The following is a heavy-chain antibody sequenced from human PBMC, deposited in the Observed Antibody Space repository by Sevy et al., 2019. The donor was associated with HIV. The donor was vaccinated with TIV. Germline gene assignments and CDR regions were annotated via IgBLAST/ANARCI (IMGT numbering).Heavy chain of an antibody. Sequence: GGSLRLSCTASGFTFSSHEMSWVRQAPGKGLEWISYITRSGSFIYYADSVKGRFTISRDNAKNSLYLQMNSLRAEDTAVYYCARGWFDTWGQGTLVTVSS. V-gene: IGHV3-48*03. CDR2: ITRSGSFI. CDR1: GFTFSSHE. CDR3: ARGWFDT. J-gene: IGHJ5*02.